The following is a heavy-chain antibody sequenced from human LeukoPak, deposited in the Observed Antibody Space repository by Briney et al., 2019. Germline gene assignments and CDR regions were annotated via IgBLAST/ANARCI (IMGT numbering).Heavy chain of an antibody. D-gene: IGHD3-10*01. CDR1: GFTFDDYG. CDR2: VNWNGRST. Sequence: GGSLRLSCAASGFTFDDYGMSWVRQGSGKGLEWVSGVNWNGRSTGYANSVKGRFTISRDNAKNSLYLQMNSLRAEDTAVYYCAKDRGIISDYWGQGTLVTVSS. CDR3: AKDRGIISDY. J-gene: IGHJ4*02. V-gene: IGHV3-20*04.